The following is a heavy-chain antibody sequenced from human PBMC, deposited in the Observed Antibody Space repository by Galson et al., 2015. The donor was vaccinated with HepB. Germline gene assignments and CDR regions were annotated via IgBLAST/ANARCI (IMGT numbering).Heavy chain of an antibody. V-gene: IGHV1-18*04. D-gene: IGHD1-1*01. Sequence: SVKVSCKASGYTFTSYGISWVRQAPGQGLEWMGWISAYNGNTNYAQKLQGRVTMTTDTSTSTAYMELRSLRSDDTAVYYCARDLQLERGDYYYYGMDVWGQGTTVTVSS. CDR1: GYTFTSYG. CDR2: ISAYNGNT. CDR3: ARDLQLERGDYYYYGMDV. J-gene: IGHJ6*02.